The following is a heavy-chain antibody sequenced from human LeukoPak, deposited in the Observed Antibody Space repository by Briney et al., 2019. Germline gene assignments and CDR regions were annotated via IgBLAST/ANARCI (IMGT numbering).Heavy chain of an antibody. V-gene: IGHV4-59*01. J-gene: IGHJ6*03. CDR3: ARDSLHCSSTSCYHYYYMDV. CDR1: GGSIGSYY. D-gene: IGHD2-2*01. Sequence: SETLSLTCTVSGGSIGSYYWSWIRQPPGKGLEWIGYIYYSGSTNYNPSLKSRVTISVDTSKNQFSLKLSSVTAADTAVYYCARDSLHCSSTSCYHYYYMDVWGKGTTVTVSS. CDR2: IYYSGST.